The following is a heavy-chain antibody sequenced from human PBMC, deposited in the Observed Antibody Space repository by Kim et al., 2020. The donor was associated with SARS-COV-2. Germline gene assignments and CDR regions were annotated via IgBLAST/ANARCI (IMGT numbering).Heavy chain of an antibody. V-gene: IGHV5-51*01. CDR2: MFPSDSDI. Sequence: GESLKISCKGSGYNFNNYWIAWVRQVPGKGLEWMGMMFPSDSDIRYSPSFEGQITISVDKSTTTAHLQWPSLKASDTAIYFCARGDSAGAMDNWGQGTLVTVSS. D-gene: IGHD7-27*01. CDR1: GYNFNNYW. CDR3: ARGDSAGAMDN. J-gene: IGHJ4*02.